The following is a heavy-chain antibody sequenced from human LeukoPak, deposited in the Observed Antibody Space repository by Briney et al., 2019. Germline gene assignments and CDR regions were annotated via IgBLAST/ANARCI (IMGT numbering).Heavy chain of an antibody. CDR2: INPNSGGT. Sequence: GASVKVSCKASGYTFTGYYMHWVRQAPGQGLEWMGWINPNSGGTNYAQKFQGRVTMTRDTSISTAYMELSRLRSDDTAVYYCARDLAGETAAAPTIVGYWGQGTLVTVSS. V-gene: IGHV1-2*02. D-gene: IGHD6-13*01. CDR1: GYTFTGYY. CDR3: ARDLAGETAAAPTIVGY. J-gene: IGHJ4*02.